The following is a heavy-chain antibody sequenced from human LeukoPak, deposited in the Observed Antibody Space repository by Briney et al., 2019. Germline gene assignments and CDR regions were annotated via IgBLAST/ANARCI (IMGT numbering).Heavy chain of an antibody. J-gene: IGHJ5*02. V-gene: IGHV1-69*01. CDR1: GGTFSSYA. Sequence: ASVKVSCKASGGTFSSYAISWVRQAPGQGLEWMGGIIPIFGTANYAQKFQGRVTITADESTSTAYMELSSLRSEDTAVYYCARGSIVVVPAASVFDPWGQGTLVTVSS. CDR2: IIPIFGTA. CDR3: ARGSIVVVPAASVFDP. D-gene: IGHD2-2*01.